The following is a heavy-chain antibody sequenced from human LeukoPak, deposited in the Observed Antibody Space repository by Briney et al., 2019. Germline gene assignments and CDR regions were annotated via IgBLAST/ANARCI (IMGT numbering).Heavy chain of an antibody. Sequence: GGSLRLSCAASGFTFSSYGMHWVRQAPGKGLEWVAVISYDGSNKYYADSVKGRFTISRDNSKNTLYLQMNSLRAEDTAAYYCAKDLYVGPWGQGTLVTVSS. V-gene: IGHV3-30*18. CDR3: AKDLYVGP. J-gene: IGHJ5*02. CDR1: GFTFSSYG. CDR2: ISYDGSNK. D-gene: IGHD3-16*01.